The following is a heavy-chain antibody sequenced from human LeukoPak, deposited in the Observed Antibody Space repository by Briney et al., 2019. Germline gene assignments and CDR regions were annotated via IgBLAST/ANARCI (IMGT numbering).Heavy chain of an antibody. Sequence: GGSLRLSCAASGFTLSQYWMSWVRQARGRGREGVANIKHEGSEKQDGSEKDCVDSVKGRFTVSRENAKNSLYRQMNSLIAEDTAVYYCARSGREVDSFYFYMDVWGKGTTATVSS. CDR2: IKHEGSEKQDGSEK. CDR1: GFTLSQYW. V-gene: IGHV3-7*01. D-gene: IGHD1-26*01. J-gene: IGHJ6*03. CDR3: ARSGREVDSFYFYMDV.